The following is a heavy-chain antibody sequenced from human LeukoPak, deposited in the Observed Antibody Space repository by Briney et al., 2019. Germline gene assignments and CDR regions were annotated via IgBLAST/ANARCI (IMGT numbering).Heavy chain of an antibody. CDR3: AREDYSNGIDY. J-gene: IGHJ4*02. D-gene: IGHD4-11*01. CDR1: GFTFSSYW. Sequence: GGSLRLSCAASGFTFSSYWMHWVRQAPGKGLVWVSRINSDGSSTSYADSGKGRFTISRDNAKNTLYLQMNSLRAEDTAVYYCAREDYSNGIDYWGQGTLVTVSS. V-gene: IGHV3-74*01. CDR2: INSDGSST.